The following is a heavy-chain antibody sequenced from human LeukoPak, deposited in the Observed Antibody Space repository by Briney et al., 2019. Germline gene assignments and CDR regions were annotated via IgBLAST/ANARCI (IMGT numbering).Heavy chain of an antibody. V-gene: IGHV4-61*02. CDR2: IYPSGST. CDR3: ARHRASNYVDS. Sequence: SETLSLTCTVSGGSISSGTYYWSWIRQPAGKELQWIGRIYPSGSTNYNPSLKSRVTISVETSKTKYSLKLSSVPAAHTAVYYCARHRASNYVDSWGQGTLVTVSS. J-gene: IGHJ4*02. D-gene: IGHD3-10*02. CDR1: GGSISSGTYY.